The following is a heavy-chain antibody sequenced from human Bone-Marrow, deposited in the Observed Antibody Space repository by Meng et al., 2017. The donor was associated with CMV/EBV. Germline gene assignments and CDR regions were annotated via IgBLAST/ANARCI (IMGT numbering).Heavy chain of an antibody. CDR3: ARGWSYCSTTSCSNGDYYYYGMDV. CDR1: GGSFSGYY. V-gene: IGHV4-34*01. CDR2: INHSGST. J-gene: IGHJ6*02. D-gene: IGHD2-2*01. Sequence: SQTLSLTCAVYGGSFSGYYWNWIRQPPGKGLEWIGEINHSGSTNYNPSLKSRVIISVDTSKNQFSLKLSSVTAADTAVYFCARGWSYCSTTSCSNGDYYYYGMDVWGQGTTVTVSS.